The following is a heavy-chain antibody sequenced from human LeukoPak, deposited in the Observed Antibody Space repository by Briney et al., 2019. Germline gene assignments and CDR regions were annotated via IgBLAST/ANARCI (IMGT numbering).Heavy chain of an antibody. CDR1: GFTFDDYA. CDR3: AKDITHDTVMFSFAS. J-gene: IGHJ4*02. Sequence: GGPLRLSCAASGFTFDDYAMHWVRQTPRKGLEWVSGISWNSGNIGYADSVKGRFTISRDNARNSLYLQMNSLRAEDTALYYCAKDITHDTVMFSFASWGQGTLVTVSS. D-gene: IGHD5-18*01. CDR2: ISWNSGNI. V-gene: IGHV3-9*01.